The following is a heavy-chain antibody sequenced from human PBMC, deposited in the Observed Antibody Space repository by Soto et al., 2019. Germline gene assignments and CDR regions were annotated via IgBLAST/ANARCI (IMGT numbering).Heavy chain of an antibody. CDR1: GGSXSNGXX. CDR2: IYHSGRT. D-gene: IGHD6-25*01. J-gene: IGHJ4*02. V-gene: IGHV4-4*02. Sequence: QVQLQESGPGLVKPSETLPLTCAVSGGSXSNGXXXXXXXXXXGKGLEWIGEIYHSGRTNYNPSLKSRVSISVDTSKNQFSLKLTSVTAADTAIYYCARAAAYCLDSWGQGTLVTVAS. CDR3: ARAAAYCLDS.